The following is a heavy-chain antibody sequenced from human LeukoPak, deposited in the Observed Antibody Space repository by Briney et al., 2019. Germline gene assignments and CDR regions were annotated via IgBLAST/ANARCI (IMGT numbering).Heavy chain of an antibody. V-gene: IGHV3-21*01. CDR2: ISGSTNYI. Sequence: GGSLRLSCAASGFTFSDYSMNWVRQAPGKGLEWVSSISGSTNYIYYADSLKGRFTISRDNAKNSLYLQMNSLRAEDTAVYYCAELGITMIGGVWGKGTTVTISS. CDR3: AELGITMIGGV. CDR1: GFTFSDYS. D-gene: IGHD3-10*02. J-gene: IGHJ6*04.